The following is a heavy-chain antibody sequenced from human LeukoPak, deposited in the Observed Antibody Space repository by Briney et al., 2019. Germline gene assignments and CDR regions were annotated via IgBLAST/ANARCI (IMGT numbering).Heavy chain of an antibody. CDR3: AKDTTRYCSGGSCYVGAFDI. Sequence: GRSLRLSCAASGFTFSSYTMHWVRQAPGKGLDWVAFISNDGSKIYYADSVKGRFTISRDNSKNTLYLQMNSLRAEDTAVYYCAKDTTRYCSGGSCYVGAFDIWGQGTMVTVSS. CDR2: ISNDGSKI. J-gene: IGHJ3*02. D-gene: IGHD2-15*01. V-gene: IGHV3-30-3*01. CDR1: GFTFSSYT.